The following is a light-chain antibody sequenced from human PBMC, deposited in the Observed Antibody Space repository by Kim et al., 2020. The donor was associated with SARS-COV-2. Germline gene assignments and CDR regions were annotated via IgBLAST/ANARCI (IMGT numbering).Light chain of an antibody. CDR2: DNN. CDR3: LTWDRSLSAVV. V-gene: IGLV1-51*01. Sequence: QSVLTQPPSVSAAPGQKVTISCSGSSSNIAISSVSWYQQLPGTAPKLLIYDNNKRPSGIPDQFSGSKSGTSATLGITGLQTGDEADYYCLTWDRSLSAVVFGGGTQLTVL. J-gene: IGLJ2*01. CDR1: SSNIAISS.